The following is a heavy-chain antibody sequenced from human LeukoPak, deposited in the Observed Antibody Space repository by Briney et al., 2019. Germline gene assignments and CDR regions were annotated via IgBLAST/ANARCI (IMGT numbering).Heavy chain of an antibody. Sequence: GGSLRLSCAASGFTFSSYAMHWVRQAPGKGLEWVAVISYDGSNKYYADSVKGRFTISRDNSKNTLYLQMNSLRAEDTAVYYCARVSFSGSYLVAWGQGTLVTVSS. CDR2: ISYDGSNK. J-gene: IGHJ5*02. CDR1: GFTFSSYA. V-gene: IGHV3-30-3*01. D-gene: IGHD1-26*01. CDR3: ARVSFSGSYLVA.